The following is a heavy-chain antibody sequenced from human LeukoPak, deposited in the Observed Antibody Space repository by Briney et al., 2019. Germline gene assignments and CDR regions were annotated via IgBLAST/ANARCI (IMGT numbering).Heavy chain of an antibody. J-gene: IGHJ5*02. CDR1: GFTFSTYS. CDR2: IDTSGTTI. D-gene: IGHD3-10*01. Sequence: GGSLRLSCAASGFTFSTYSMNWVRQAPGKGLEWVSYIDTSGTTIYYADSVKGRFTISRDNAKNSLYLQMNSLRAEDTAVYYCARRKNTAIAMVRGVRGGLNWFDPWGQGTLVTVSS. V-gene: IGHV3-48*01. CDR3: ARRKNTAIAMVRGVRGGLNWFDP.